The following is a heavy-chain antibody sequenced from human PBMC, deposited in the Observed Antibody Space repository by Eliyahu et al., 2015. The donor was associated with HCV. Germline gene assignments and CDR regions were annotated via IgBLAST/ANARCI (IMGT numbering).Heavy chain of an antibody. CDR2: IXHSGST. CDR3: ARDGGDFEGPLFGMDV. V-gene: IGHV4-31*03. J-gene: IGHJ6*02. D-gene: IGHD2-21*02. CDR1: GXSIGXXGYY. Sequence: QVRLQESGPGLVKASQTLSLTCSXSGXSIGXXGYYWTWIRQQPGKGLEWVGYIXHSGSTRYNPSLRSRVSISVDMSKGQFSLDLTSVTAADTAVYYCARDGGDFEGPLFGMDVWGQGTTVTVS.